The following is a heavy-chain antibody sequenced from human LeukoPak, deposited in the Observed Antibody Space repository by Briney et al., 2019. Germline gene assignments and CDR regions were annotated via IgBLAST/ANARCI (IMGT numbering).Heavy chain of an antibody. CDR3: ARDQVTVATLDNWFDP. D-gene: IGHD4-17*01. CDR1: GYTFTGYY. V-gene: IGHV1-2*02. CDR2: INPNSGGT. Sequence: ASVKVSCKASGYTFTGYYMHWVRQASGQGLEWMGWINPNSGGTNYAQKFQGRVTMTRDTSISTAYMELSRLRSDDTAVYYCARDQVTVATLDNWFDPWGQGTLVTVSS. J-gene: IGHJ5*02.